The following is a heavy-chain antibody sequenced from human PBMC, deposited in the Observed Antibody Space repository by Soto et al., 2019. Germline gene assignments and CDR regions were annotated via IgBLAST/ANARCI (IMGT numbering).Heavy chain of an antibody. CDR3: AKDRDIVLVSSGMDV. CDR2: ISYDGSNK. V-gene: IGHV3-30*18. CDR1: GFTFSSYG. Sequence: GGSLRLSCAASGFTFSSYGMHWVRQAPGKGLEWVAVISYDGSNKYYADSVKGRFTISRDNSKNTLYLQMNSLRAEDTAVYYCAKDRDIVLVSSGMDVWGQGTTVTVSS. J-gene: IGHJ6*02. D-gene: IGHD2-2*01.